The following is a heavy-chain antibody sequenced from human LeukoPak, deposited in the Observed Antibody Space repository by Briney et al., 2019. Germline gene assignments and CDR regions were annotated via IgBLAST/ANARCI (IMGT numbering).Heavy chain of an antibody. D-gene: IGHD4-17*01. Sequence: GGSLRLSCAASGFTFSSYPMHWVRQAPGKGLEWAALISYDGSNEYYADSVKGRFTISRDSSKNTLYMQMNSLRPEDTAVYYCARAADYGDFLNYWGQGTLVTVSS. CDR3: ARAADYGDFLNY. J-gene: IGHJ4*02. CDR1: GFTFSSYP. CDR2: ISYDGSNE. V-gene: IGHV3-30*04.